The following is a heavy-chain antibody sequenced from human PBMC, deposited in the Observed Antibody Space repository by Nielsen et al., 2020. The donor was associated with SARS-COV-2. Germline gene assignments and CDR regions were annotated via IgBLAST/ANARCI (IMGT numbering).Heavy chain of an antibody. CDR2: ISSSSSTI. CDR3: ARDGELYPFGFDY. CDR1: GFTFSSYS. J-gene: IGHJ4*02. Sequence: GGSLRLSCAASGFTFSSYSMNWVRQAPGKGLEWVSYISSSSSTIYYADSVKGRFTISRDNAKNSLYLQMNGLRAEDTAVYYCARDGELYPFGFDYWGQGTLVTVSS. V-gene: IGHV3-48*01. D-gene: IGHD3-10*01.